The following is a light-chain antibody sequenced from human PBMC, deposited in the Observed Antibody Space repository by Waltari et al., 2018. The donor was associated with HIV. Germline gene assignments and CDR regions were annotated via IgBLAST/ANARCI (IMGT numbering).Light chain of an antibody. J-gene: IGLJ2*01. CDR1: SGSIASNY. CDR2: EDN. Sequence: NFMLAQPHSVSESPGKTVTISCTLSSGSIASNYVQWYQQRPGTSPTTVIYEDNQRPSGVPGRFSGSIDSSSNSASLTISALKTEDEADYYCQSYDSSTPVVFGGGTKLTV. V-gene: IGLV6-57*01. CDR3: QSYDSSTPVV.